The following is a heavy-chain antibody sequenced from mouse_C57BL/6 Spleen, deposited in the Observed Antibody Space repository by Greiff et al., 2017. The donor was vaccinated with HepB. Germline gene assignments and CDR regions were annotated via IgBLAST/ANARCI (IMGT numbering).Heavy chain of an antibody. CDR2: IYPGSGNT. J-gene: IGHJ2*01. V-gene: IGHV1-76*01. CDR3: ARDIYYYGRSPYYFDY. Sequence: VQLQQSGAELVRPGASVKLSCKASGYTFTDYYINWVKQRPGQGLEWIARIYPGSGNTYYNEKFKGKATLTAEKSSSTAYMQLRSLTSEDSAVYFCARDIYYYGRSPYYFDYWGQGTTLTVSS. CDR1: GYTFTDYY. D-gene: IGHD1-1*01.